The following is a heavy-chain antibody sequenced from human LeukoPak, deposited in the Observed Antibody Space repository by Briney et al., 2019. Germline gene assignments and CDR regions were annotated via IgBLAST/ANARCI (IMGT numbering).Heavy chain of an antibody. CDR2: INHSGST. V-gene: IGHV4-39*07. CDR1: GGSISSSSYY. Sequence: SETLSLTCTVSGGSISSSSYYWSWIRQPPGKGLEWIGEINHSGSTNYNPSLKSRVTISVDTSKNQFSLKLSSVTAADAAVYYCARDVTLGQFDYWGRGTMVTVSS. CDR3: ARDVTLGQFDY. D-gene: IGHD2-21*02. J-gene: IGHJ4*02.